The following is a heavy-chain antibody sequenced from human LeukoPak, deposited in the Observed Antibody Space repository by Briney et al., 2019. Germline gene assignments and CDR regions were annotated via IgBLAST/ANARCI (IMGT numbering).Heavy chain of an antibody. Sequence: PGGSLRLSCAASGFSFNNYWMSWVRQAPGKGLEWVANIKQDGGNEKYYVDSVKGRFTISRDNAKNSLYLQMNSLRAEDTAVYYCARVYSSSSGKNAFDIWGQGTMVTVSS. CDR1: GFSFNNYW. D-gene: IGHD6-6*01. CDR2: IKQDGGNEK. CDR3: ARVYSSSSGKNAFDI. J-gene: IGHJ3*02. V-gene: IGHV3-7*03.